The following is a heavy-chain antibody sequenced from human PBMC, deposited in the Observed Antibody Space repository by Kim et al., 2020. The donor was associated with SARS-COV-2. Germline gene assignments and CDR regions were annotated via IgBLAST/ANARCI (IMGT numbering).Heavy chain of an antibody. V-gene: IGHV3-23*01. CDR3: AKGLGTYYDSSGYYPRDY. D-gene: IGHD3-22*01. J-gene: IGHJ4*02. CDR2: ISGSGGST. CDR1: GFTFSSYA. Sequence: GGSLRLSCAASGFTFSSYAMSWVRQAPGKGLEWVSAISGSGGSTYYADSVKGRFTISRDNSKNTLYLQMNSLRAEDTAVYYCAKGLGTYYDSSGYYPRDYWGQGTLVTVSS.